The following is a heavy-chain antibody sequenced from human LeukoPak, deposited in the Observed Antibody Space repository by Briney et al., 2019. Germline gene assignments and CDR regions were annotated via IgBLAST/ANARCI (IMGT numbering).Heavy chain of an antibody. Sequence: GGSLRLSCAASGFIVSSNYMSWVRQAPGKGLEWVSVIYSGGNTYYAGSVKGRFTISRDNSKNTLHLQMNSLRVEDTAAYYCARAPRGTTAMVLDVWGQGTTVTVSS. CDR2: IYSGGNT. J-gene: IGHJ6*02. V-gene: IGHV3-53*01. CDR1: GFIVSSNY. CDR3: ARAPRGTTAMVLDV. D-gene: IGHD5-18*01.